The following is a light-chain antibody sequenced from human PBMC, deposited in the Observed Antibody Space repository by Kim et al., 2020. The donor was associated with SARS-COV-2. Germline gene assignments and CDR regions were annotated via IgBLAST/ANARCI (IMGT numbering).Light chain of an antibody. CDR3: QKSRSTPYT. CDR1: QSVKNF. J-gene: IGKJ2*01. V-gene: IGKV1-39*01. Sequence: DIQMTQSPSSLYASVGDRVTITCRASQSVKNFLNWYQHKPGKAPNLLIFAESTLQSGVPSRFSGSGSGTDFTLTISSLQPEDFAVYYCQKSRSTPYTFGQGTKLEI. CDR2: AES.